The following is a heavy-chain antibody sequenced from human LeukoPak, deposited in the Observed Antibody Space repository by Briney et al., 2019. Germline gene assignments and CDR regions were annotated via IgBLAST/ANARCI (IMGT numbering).Heavy chain of an antibody. D-gene: IGHD2-15*01. CDR1: GGTFSSYA. CDR2: IIPILGIA. CDR3: ARGIGLVGPFDY. V-gene: IGHV1-69*04. J-gene: IGHJ4*02. Sequence: ASVKVSCTASGGTFSSYAISWVRQAPGQGLEWMGRIIPILGIANYAQKFQGRVTITADKSTSTAYMELSSLRSEDTAVYYCARGIGLVGPFDYWGQGTLVTVSS.